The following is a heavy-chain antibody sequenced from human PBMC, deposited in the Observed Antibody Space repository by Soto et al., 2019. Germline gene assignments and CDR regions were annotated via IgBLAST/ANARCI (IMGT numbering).Heavy chain of an antibody. CDR3: ARESDITGTTPYYYGMDV. CDR1: GGTFSSYA. V-gene: IGHV1-69*12. CDR2: IIPIFGTA. D-gene: IGHD1-7*01. Sequence: QVQLVQSGAEVKKPGSSVKVSCKASGGTFSSYAISWVRQAPGQGLEWMGGIIPIFGTANYAQKFQGRVTITADXTTYTXXMELSSLRSEDTAVYYCARESDITGTTPYYYGMDVWGQGTTVTVSS. J-gene: IGHJ6*02.